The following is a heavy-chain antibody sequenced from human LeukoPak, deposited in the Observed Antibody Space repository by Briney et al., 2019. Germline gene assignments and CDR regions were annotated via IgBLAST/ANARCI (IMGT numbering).Heavy chain of an antibody. CDR2: LNPNSGNT. V-gene: IGHV1-8*03. CDR1: GYTFTSCD. Sequence: ASVKVSCKASGYTFTSCDINWVRQATGQGLEWMGWLNPNSGNTGYAQKFQGRVTITRNTSISTAYMELSSLRSEDTAVYYCARRPGAAFDIWGQGTMVTVSS. D-gene: IGHD3-10*01. CDR3: ARRPGAAFDI. J-gene: IGHJ3*02.